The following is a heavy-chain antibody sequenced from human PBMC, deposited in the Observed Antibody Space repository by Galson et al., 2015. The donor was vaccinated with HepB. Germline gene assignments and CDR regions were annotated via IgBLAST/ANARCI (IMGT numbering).Heavy chain of an antibody. Sequence: CAISGDSVSSNSAAWNWIRQSPSRGLEWLGRTYYRSKWYNDYAVSVKSRITINPDTSKKQFSLKLSSVTAADTAVYYCASYDFWNGHYHPYWGQGTLVTVSS. CDR2: TYYRSKWYN. J-gene: IGHJ4*02. D-gene: IGHD3-3*01. CDR1: GDSVSSNSAA. CDR3: ASYDFWNGHYHPY. V-gene: IGHV6-1*01.